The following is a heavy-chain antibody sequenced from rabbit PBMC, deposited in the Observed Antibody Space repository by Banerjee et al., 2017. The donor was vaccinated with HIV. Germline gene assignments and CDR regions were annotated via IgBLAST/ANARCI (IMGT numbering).Heavy chain of an antibody. J-gene: IGHJ4*01. V-gene: IGHV1S45*01. CDR3: AREVVGSSNL. Sequence: QEQLEESGGDLVKPEGSLTLTCTASGFSFSSSYYMCWVRQAPGKGLEWIACIYVGSSGNTYYASWVNGRFTISRSTSPSTVDLKMTSLTAADTATYFCAREVVGSSNLWGQGTLVTVS. D-gene: IGHD4-2*01. CDR2: IYVGSSGNT. CDR1: GFSFSSSYY.